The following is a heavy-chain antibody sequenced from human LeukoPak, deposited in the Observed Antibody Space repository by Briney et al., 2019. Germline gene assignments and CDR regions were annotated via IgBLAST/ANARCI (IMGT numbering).Heavy chain of an antibody. CDR2: IKSKTDGGTT. CDR3: TTYTCSGGSCLYDY. J-gene: IGHJ4*02. CDR1: GFTVSSNY. V-gene: IGHV3-15*01. Sequence: GGSLRLSCAASGFTVSSNYMSWVRQAPGKGLEWGGRIKSKTDGGTTDYAAPVKGRFTISRDDSKNTLYLQMNSLKTEDTAVYYCTTYTCSGGSCLYDYWGQGTLVTVSS. D-gene: IGHD2-15*01.